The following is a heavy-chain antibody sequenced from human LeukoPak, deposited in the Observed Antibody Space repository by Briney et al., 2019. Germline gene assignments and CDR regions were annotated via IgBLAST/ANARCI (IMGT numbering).Heavy chain of an antibody. D-gene: IGHD2-2*01. J-gene: IGHJ3*02. CDR1: GGTFSSYA. V-gene: IGHV1-69*01. Sequence: GSSVKVSCKASGGTFSSYAISWVRQAPGQGLEWMGGLIPIFGTANYAQKFQGRVTITADESTSTAYMELSSLRSEDTAVYYCARGKGDIVVVPAATDAFDIWGQGTMVTVSS. CDR3: ARGKGDIVVVPAATDAFDI. CDR2: LIPIFGTA.